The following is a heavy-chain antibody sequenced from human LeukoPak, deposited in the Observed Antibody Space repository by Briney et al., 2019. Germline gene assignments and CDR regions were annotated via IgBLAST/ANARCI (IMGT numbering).Heavy chain of an antibody. CDR2: ISSSGSTI. J-gene: IGHJ3*02. CDR1: GFTFSSYE. D-gene: IGHD5-24*01. CDR3: ARARRRDDAFDI. Sequence: PGGSLRLSCAASGFTFSSYEMNWVRQAPGKGLEWVSYISSSGSTIYYADSVKGRFTISRDNAKNSLYLQMNSLRAEDTAVYYCARARRRDDAFDIWGQGTMVTVSS. V-gene: IGHV3-48*03.